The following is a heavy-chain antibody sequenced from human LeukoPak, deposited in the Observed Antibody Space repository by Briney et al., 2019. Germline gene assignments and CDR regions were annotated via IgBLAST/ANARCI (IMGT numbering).Heavy chain of an antibody. CDR2: INPNSGGT. CDR1: GYAFTGYY. Sequence: VASVKVSCKASGYAFTGYYMHWVRQAPGQGLEWMGWINPNSGGTNYAQKFQGRVTMTRDTSISTAYMELSRLRSDDTAVYYCARDQHDYSNYDPTNNYFDYWGQGTLVTVSS. V-gene: IGHV1-2*02. J-gene: IGHJ4*02. CDR3: ARDQHDYSNYDPTNNYFDY. D-gene: IGHD4-11*01.